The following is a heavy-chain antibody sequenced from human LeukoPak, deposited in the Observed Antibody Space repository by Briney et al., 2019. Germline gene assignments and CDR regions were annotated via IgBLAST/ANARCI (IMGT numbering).Heavy chain of an antibody. CDR3: ARCILGGSCYYFDY. V-gene: IGHV4-4*08. Sequence: SETLSLTCTVSGDSISGYFWSWIRLPPGKGLEWIGYIYDTEHPNYNPSLRRRVTISIDTSKNQFSLNLSSVTAADTAVYYCARCILGGSCYYFDYWGLGIQVSVSS. CDR2: IYDTEHP. J-gene: IGHJ4*02. D-gene: IGHD2-15*01. CDR1: GDSISGYF.